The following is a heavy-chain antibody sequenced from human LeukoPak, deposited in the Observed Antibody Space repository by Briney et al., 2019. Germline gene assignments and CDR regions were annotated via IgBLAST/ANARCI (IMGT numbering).Heavy chain of an antibody. V-gene: IGHV4-30-2*01. Sequence: SETLSLTCTVSGGSISSGGYYWSWIRQPPGKGLEWIGYIYHSGSTYYNPSLKSRVTISVDRSKNQFSLKLSSVTAADTAVYYCARALTLGYCSSTSCWIDYWGQGTLVTVSS. CDR2: IYHSGST. D-gene: IGHD2-2*01. J-gene: IGHJ4*02. CDR1: GGSISSGGYY. CDR3: ARALTLGYCSSTSCWIDY.